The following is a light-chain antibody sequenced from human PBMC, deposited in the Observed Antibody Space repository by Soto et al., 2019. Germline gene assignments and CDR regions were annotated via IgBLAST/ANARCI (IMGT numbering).Light chain of an antibody. Sequence: AIRMTQSPSSFSASTGDRVTITCRASQGISSYLAWYLQKPGKAPKLLIYAASSLQSGVPSRFSGSGSGTDFSLTISGLEPEDFATYYCHQNYNNPRTFGQGPRWIS. CDR1: QGISSY. J-gene: IGKJ2*01. V-gene: IGKV1-8*01. CDR3: HQNYNNPRT. CDR2: AAS.